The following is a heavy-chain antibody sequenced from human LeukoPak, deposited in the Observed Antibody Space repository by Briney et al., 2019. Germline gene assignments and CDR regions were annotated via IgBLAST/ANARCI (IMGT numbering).Heavy chain of an antibody. V-gene: IGHV4-61*02. CDR3: ARVVRDSGWYGDYYYYMDV. Sequence: PSETLSLTCTVSGGSISSGSYYWSWIRQPAGKGLEWIGRIYTSGSTNYNPSLKSRVTISVDTSKNQFSLKLSSVTAADTAVYYCARVVRDSGWYGDYYYYMDVWGKGTTVTVSS. J-gene: IGHJ6*03. D-gene: IGHD6-19*01. CDR2: IYTSGST. CDR1: GGSISSGSYY.